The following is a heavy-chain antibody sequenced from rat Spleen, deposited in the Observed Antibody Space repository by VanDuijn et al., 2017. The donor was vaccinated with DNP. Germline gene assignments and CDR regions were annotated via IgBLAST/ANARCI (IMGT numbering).Heavy chain of an antibody. CDR3: TTHNSGYFDY. Sequence: EVQLVESGGGLVQPGGSMKLSCVGSGFTFSTFPMTWIRQVPGKGLEWVASITSSGGTTYYPDSVKGRFTISRDNAKSSLYLQMDSLRSEDTATYYCTTHNSGYFDYWGQGVMVTVSS. CDR2: ITSSGGTT. D-gene: IGHD4-3*01. CDR1: GFTFSTFP. V-gene: IGHV5-46*01. J-gene: IGHJ2*01.